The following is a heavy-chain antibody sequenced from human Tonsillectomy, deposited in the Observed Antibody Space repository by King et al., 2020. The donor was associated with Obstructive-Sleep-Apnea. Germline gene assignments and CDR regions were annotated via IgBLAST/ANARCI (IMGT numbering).Heavy chain of an antibody. V-gene: IGHV1-46*01. D-gene: IGHD4-23*01. Sequence: QLVQSGAEVKKPGASVKVSCKASGYTFTSYYMHWVRQAPGQGLEWMGIINPSGGSTSYAQKFQGRVTMTRDTSTSTVYMELSSLRSEDTAVYYCARWGGNSYYYYGMDVWGQGTTVTVSS. CDR1: GYTFTSYY. CDR2: INPSGGST. J-gene: IGHJ6*02. CDR3: ARWGGNSYYYYGMDV.